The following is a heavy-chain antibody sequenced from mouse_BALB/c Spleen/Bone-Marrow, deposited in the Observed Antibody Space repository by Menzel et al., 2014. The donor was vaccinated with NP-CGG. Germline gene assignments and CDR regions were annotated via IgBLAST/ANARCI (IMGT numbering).Heavy chain of an antibody. Sequence: QVHVKQSGAEFVMPGASVKMSCKASGHTFTDHWMRWVKQRPGQGLEWIGAIDISDSYTTYNQKFKGKATLTVDESSSTAYMQLSRLTSEDSAVYYCARGGANVDYWGQGTTLTVSS. CDR3: ARGGANVDY. CDR2: IDISDSYT. V-gene: IGHV1-69*01. J-gene: IGHJ2*01. CDR1: GHTFTDHW.